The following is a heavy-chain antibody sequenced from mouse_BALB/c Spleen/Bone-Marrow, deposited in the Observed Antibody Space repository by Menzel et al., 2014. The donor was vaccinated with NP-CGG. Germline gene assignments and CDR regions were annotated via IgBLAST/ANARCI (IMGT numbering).Heavy chain of an antibody. CDR2: IWSGGST. Sequence: VMLVESGPGLVQPSQSLSITCTVSGFSLTSYGVHWVRQSPGKGLEWLGVIWSGGSTDYNAAFISRLSISKDNSKSQVFFKMNSLQANDTAIYHCARTGFDYWGQGTTLTVSS. CDR3: ARTGFDY. J-gene: IGHJ2*01. V-gene: IGHV2-2*02. CDR1: GFSLTSYG. D-gene: IGHD4-1*01.